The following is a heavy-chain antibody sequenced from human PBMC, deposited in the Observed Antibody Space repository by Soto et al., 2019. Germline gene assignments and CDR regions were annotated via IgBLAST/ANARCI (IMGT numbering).Heavy chain of an antibody. J-gene: IGHJ5*02. V-gene: IGHV1-18*04. CDR2: ISPYNGNT. D-gene: IGHD3-22*01. CDR3: AREQNGFDSSGYYDH. Sequence: QIQLVQSAAEVKKPGASVKVSCKTSGYTFVSYGISWVRQAPGQGLEWMGWISPYNGNTNFAQRFRGRVTLTTDTSTDIVYMDLGSLKSDDTAVYYCAREQNGFDSSGYYDHWGQGTLITVSS. CDR1: GYTFVSYG.